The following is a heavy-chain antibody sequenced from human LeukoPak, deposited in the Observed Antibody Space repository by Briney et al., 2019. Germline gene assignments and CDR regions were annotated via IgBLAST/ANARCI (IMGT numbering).Heavy chain of an antibody. D-gene: IGHD3-10*01. V-gene: IGHV4-38-2*01. Sequence: PSETLSLTCAVSGYSISSGYYWGWIRLPPGKGLEWIGSIYHSGSTYYNPSLKSRVTISVDTSKNQFSLKLSSVTAADTAVYYCALGLLWFGELSGFDYWGQGTLVTVSS. CDR3: ALGLLWFGELSGFDY. J-gene: IGHJ4*02. CDR2: IYHSGST. CDR1: GYSISSGYY.